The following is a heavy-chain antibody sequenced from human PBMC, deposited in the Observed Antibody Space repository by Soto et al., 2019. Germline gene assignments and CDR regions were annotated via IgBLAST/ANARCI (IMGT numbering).Heavy chain of an antibody. D-gene: IGHD6-13*01. V-gene: IGHV4-59*03. CDR3: VNGLAAGGTERYWFDP. CDR1: GGSMSYYY. CDR2: IYYSGST. J-gene: IGHJ5*02. Sequence: SETLSLTCTVSGGSMSYYYWSWIRQPPGKGLEYIGYIYYSGSTNYNPSLRSRLTMSIDTSKKQFYVKLTSVSAADTAVYYCVNGLAAGGTERYWFDPWGQGTLVTVSS.